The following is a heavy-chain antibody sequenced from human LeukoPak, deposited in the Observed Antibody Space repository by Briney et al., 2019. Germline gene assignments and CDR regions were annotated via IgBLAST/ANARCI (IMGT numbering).Heavy chain of an antibody. Sequence: ASVKVSCKASGGTFSSYAISWVRQAPGQGPEWMGGIIPIFGTANYAQKFQGRVTITADESTSTAYMELSSLRSEDTAVYYCARASPYYDFWSGYWNNWFDPWGQGTLVTVSS. V-gene: IGHV1-69*13. J-gene: IGHJ5*02. CDR3: ARASPYYDFWSGYWNNWFDP. D-gene: IGHD3-3*01. CDR2: IIPIFGTA. CDR1: GGTFSSYA.